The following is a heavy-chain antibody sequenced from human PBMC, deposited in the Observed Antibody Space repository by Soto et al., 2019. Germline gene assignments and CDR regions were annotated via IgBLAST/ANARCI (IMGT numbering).Heavy chain of an antibody. V-gene: IGHV1-3*01. J-gene: IGHJ4*02. CDR2: INAGNGNT. CDR1: GYTFTSYA. D-gene: IGHD2-15*01. Sequence: QVQLVQSGAEVKKPGASVKVSCKASGYTFTSYAMHWVRQAPGQRLEWMGWINAGNGNTKYSQKFQGRVTITRDTSASTAYMEMSSLRSEDTAVYYCARGPGGTDGPGYYCGQGTLVTVSS. CDR3: ARGPGGTDGPGYY.